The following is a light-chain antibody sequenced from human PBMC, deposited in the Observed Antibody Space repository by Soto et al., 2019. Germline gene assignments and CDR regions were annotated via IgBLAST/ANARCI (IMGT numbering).Light chain of an antibody. CDR2: GAS. CDR1: ESVSSSY. CDR3: QKYGSSQCT. V-gene: IGKV3-20*01. Sequence: ESVLTQCPGTHALGPRERARLSCRAGESVSSSYLAWYQQKPGQAPRLLIFGASSRVKGIPDTFSGSGSGTEFTLTISRREHEDFAVYYCQKYGSSQCTFGQGTKVDIK. J-gene: IGKJ2*02.